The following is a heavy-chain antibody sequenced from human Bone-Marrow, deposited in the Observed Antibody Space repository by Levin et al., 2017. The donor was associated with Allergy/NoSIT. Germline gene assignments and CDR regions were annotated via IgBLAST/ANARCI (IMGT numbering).Heavy chain of an antibody. Sequence: PSETLSLTCTVSGGSISSSSYYWGWIRQPPGKGLEWIGSIYYSGSTYYNPSLKSRVTISVDTSKNQFSLKLSSVTAADTAVYYCASEISPITYYYDSSGYYYVGDYFDYWGQGTLVTVSS. J-gene: IGHJ4*02. CDR1: GGSISSSSYY. CDR3: ASEISPITYYYDSSGYYYVGDYFDY. CDR2: IYYSGST. V-gene: IGHV4-39*01. D-gene: IGHD3-22*01.